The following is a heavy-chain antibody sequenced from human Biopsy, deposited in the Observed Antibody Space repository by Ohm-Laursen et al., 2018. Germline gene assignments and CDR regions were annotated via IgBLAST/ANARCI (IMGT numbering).Heavy chain of an antibody. D-gene: IGHD2-15*01. CDR2: ISWNSVGI. J-gene: IGHJ3*02. V-gene: IGHV3-9*01. CDR1: GFIFDDYA. CDR3: AKIHCSGGSCYPNAFDM. Sequence: SLRLSCTAPGFIFDDYAMHWVRQAPGKGLEWVSGISWNSVGIGYADSVKGRFTISRDNAKNFLYLQMNNLRPEDTALYYCAKIHCSGGSCYPNAFDMWGHGTRVTVS.